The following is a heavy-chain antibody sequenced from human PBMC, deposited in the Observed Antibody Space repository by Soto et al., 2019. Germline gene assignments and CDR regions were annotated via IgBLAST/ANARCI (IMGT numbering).Heavy chain of an antibody. CDR1: GGSISSGGYY. D-gene: IGHD3-3*01. V-gene: IGHV4-31*02. Sequence: SETLSLTCTVSGGSISSGGYYWSWIRQHPGKGLEWVGYIYYSGSTYYNPSLKSRVTISVDTSKNQFSLKLSSVTAADTAVYYCARAHITIFGVVIPYYYGMDVWGQGTTVT. J-gene: IGHJ6*02. CDR3: ARAHITIFGVVIPYYYGMDV. CDR2: IYYSGST.